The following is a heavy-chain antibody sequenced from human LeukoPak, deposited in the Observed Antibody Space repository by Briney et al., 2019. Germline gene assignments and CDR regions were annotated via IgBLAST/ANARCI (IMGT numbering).Heavy chain of an antibody. J-gene: IGHJ5*02. CDR1: GYTFTTYY. D-gene: IGHD2-2*01. V-gene: IGHV1-2*02. Sequence: ASVKVSCKASGYTFTTYYMHWVRQAPGQGLEWMGWINLYSGDTTYAQKFQGRVTMTRDTSISTAYMEVSRLRSDDTAVYYCAREGCIGTNCHVIGDDKWLDPWGQGSLVTVSS. CDR2: INLYSGDT. CDR3: AREGCIGTNCHVIGDDKWLDP.